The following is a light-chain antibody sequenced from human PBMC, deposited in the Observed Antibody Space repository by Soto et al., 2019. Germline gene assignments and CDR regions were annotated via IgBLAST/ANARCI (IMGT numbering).Light chain of an antibody. CDR3: QQYGYEPLT. CDR1: QNIRSNY. V-gene: IGKV3-20*01. Sequence: EIVLTQSPGTLSLSPGQRATLSCRASQNIRSNYVAWYQQKPGKAPRLLIFGSSTTATGIPDRFSASGSGTDFSLTISRLEPEDFAVYYCQQYGYEPLTFGGGTTVEIK. CDR2: GSS. J-gene: IGKJ4*01.